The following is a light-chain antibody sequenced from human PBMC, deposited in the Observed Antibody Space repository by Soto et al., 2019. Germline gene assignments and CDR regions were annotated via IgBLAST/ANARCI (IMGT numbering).Light chain of an antibody. Sequence: DIVMTQSPGPLSVSPWERATLSCRSAQGVTTNFAWYQQKSGQSPRLLIYDVSNRATGVPARFSGSGSETDFTLTISGLEPEDFAVYYCQQYGDSLSITFGQGTRLEIK. CDR1: QGVTTN. CDR3: QQYGDSLSIT. CDR2: DVS. V-gene: IGKV3-15*01. J-gene: IGKJ5*01.